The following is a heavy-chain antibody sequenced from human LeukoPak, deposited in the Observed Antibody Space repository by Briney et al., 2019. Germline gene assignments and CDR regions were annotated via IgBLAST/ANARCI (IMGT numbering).Heavy chain of an antibody. CDR1: GYRFTSYW. D-gene: IGHD3-22*01. J-gene: IGHJ4*02. CDR2: IYPGDSDT. V-gene: IGHV5-51*01. Sequence: GESLKISCKGSGYRFTSYWIGWARQMPGKGLEWMGIIYPGDSDTRYSPSFQGQVTISADKSISTAYLQWSSLKASDTAMYYCARHQSYYYDSSGNFDYWGQGTPVTVSS. CDR3: ARHQSYYYDSSGNFDY.